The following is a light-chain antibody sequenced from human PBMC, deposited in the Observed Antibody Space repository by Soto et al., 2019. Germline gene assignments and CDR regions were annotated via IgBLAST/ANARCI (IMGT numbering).Light chain of an antibody. CDR2: GAS. J-gene: IGKJ3*01. Sequence: EIVLTQSPGTLSLSPGERATLSCRASQSVSSTYLAWYQQKPGQAPRLLIYGASNRATGIPDRFSGSGSGTDFTLTISRLEPEDFALYYRQQYGSSPEFTFGPGTKVDIK. V-gene: IGKV3-20*01. CDR3: QQYGSSPEFT. CDR1: QSVSSTY.